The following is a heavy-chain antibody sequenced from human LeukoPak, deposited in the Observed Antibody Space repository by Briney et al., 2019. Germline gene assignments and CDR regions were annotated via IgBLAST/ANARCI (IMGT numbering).Heavy chain of an antibody. Sequence: GGSLRLSCAASGFTFSSYWMSWVRQAPGKGLEWVANIKQDGSGKYYVDSVKGRFTISRDNAKNSLYLQMNSLRAEDTAVYYCARDQAWFGDGAYYYYYGMDVWGKGTTVTVSS. CDR3: ARDQAWFGDGAYYYYYGMDV. CDR1: GFTFSSYW. V-gene: IGHV3-7*03. D-gene: IGHD3-10*01. J-gene: IGHJ6*04. CDR2: IKQDGSGK.